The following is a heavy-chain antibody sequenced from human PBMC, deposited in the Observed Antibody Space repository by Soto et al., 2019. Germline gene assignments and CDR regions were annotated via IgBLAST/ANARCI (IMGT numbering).Heavy chain of an antibody. CDR1: GFTFSNAW. J-gene: IGHJ4*02. CDR2: IKSKTDGGTT. V-gene: IGHV3-15*01. D-gene: IGHD3-3*01. Sequence: GGSLRLSCAASGFTFSNAWMSWVRQAPGKGLEWVGRIKSKTDGGTTDYAAPVKGRFTISRDDSKNTLYLQMNSLKTEATAVYYCTAESNFWSGYYAFDYWGQGTRVTVSS. CDR3: TAESNFWSGYYAFDY.